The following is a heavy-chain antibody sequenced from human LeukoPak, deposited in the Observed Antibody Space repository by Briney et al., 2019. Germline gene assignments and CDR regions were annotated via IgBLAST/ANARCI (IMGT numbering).Heavy chain of an antibody. J-gene: IGHJ4*02. CDR3: ARGIVVVTRTDIPFDY. D-gene: IGHD3-22*01. CDR1: GGAINRRNYY. V-gene: IGHV4-39*07. CDR2: TYYSGSV. Sequence: PSETLSLTCTVVGGAINRRNYYWGWIRQSPGKGLEWIGSTYYSGSVNNNPSLQSRVTISVDTSRNQFSLKLTSVTAADTAVYYCARGIVVVTRTDIPFDYWGQGTLVTVSS.